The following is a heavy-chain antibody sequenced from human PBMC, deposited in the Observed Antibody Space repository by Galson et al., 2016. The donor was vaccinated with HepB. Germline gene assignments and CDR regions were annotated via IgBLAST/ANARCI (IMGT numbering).Heavy chain of an antibody. V-gene: IGHV3-74*01. CDR3: ARVGVIPYYYYGMDV. J-gene: IGHJ6*01. CDR1: GFTFTSYW. CDR2: INSDGSST. Sequence: SLRLSCAASGFTFTSYWIHWVRQVPGEGLVWVSRINSDGSSTHYADSVKGRFTISRDNAKNTVYLQMNSLRAEDTAVYYCARVGVIPYYYYGMDVWGQGTMVIVTS. D-gene: IGHD3-10*01.